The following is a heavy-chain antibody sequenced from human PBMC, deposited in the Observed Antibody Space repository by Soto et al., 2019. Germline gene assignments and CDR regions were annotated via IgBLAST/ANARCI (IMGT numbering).Heavy chain of an antibody. CDR1: GFTFSSYA. V-gene: IGHV3-23*01. CDR2: IGGSGGST. D-gene: IGHD3-22*01. Sequence: EVQLLESGGGLVQPGGSLRLSCAASGFTFSSYAMSWVRQAPGKGLEWVSAIGGSGGSTFYADSVKGRFTISRDNSKNTLYSQTNSLRADDTAVYFRASSNYYDSTYYRYYFDYWGQRTLVTVSS. J-gene: IGHJ4*02. CDR3: ASSNYYDSTYYRYYFDY.